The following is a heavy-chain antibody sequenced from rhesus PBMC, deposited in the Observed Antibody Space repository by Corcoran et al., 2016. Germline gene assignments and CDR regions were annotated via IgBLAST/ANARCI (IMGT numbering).Heavy chain of an antibody. CDR3: ARASSGYSYFDY. D-gene: IGHD5-24*01. J-gene: IGHJ4*01. CDR1: GGSLSGSSL. V-gene: IGHV4S7*01. Sequence: QVQLQESGPRVVKPSETLSLTCAVSGGSLSGSSLWTWLRQAPGKGLEWFGFIAGNCGSIDYNPSLKNRVTISKDTSKNQFSLKLTSVTDADTAVYYCARASSGYSYFDYWGQGVLVTVSS. CDR2: IAGNCGSI.